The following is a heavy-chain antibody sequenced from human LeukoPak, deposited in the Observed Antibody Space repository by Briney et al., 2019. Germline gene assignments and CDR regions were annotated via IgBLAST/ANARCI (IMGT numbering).Heavy chain of an antibody. J-gene: IGHJ4*02. CDR3: ARSEWLAIDY. CDR1: GGSISSGPYY. D-gene: IGHD3-3*01. Sequence: IPSETLSLTCTVSGGSISSGPYYWIWIRQHPGKGLEWIGYITYSGNTYYYPALNSRVTVSLDTSKTQFSLKLSSVTAADTAVYYCARSEWLAIDYWGQGTLVTVSS. V-gene: IGHV4-31*03. CDR2: ITYSGNT.